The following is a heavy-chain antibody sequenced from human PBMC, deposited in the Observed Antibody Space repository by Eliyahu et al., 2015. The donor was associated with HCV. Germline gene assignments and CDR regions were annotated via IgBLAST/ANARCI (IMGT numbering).Heavy chain of an antibody. CDR2: IYYSGST. V-gene: IGHV4-39*01. J-gene: IGHJ4*02. CDR1: GGXXSSSSHY. CDR3: ARLFSGWYYFDY. D-gene: IGHD6-19*01. Sequence: QLQLQESGPGLVKPSETLSLTCTVSGGXXSSSSHYWGWIRQPPGKGLEWIGSIYYSGSTYYNPSLKSRVTISVDTSKNQFSLKLSSVTAADTAVYYCARLFSGWYYFDYWGQGILVTVSS.